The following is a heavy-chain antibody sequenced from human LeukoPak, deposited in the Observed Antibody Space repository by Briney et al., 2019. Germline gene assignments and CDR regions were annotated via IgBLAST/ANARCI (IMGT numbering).Heavy chain of an antibody. CDR3: ATPPGYSSGWYDY. V-gene: IGHV1-46*01. CDR2: INPSGGST. CDR1: GYTFTNYY. J-gene: IGHJ4*02. Sequence: ASVKVSCKASGYTFTNYYIHWVRQAPGQGLEWMGLINPSGGSTNYAQKFQGRVTITADESTSTAYMELSSLRSEDTAVYYCATPPGYSSGWYDYWGQGTLVTVSS. D-gene: IGHD6-19*01.